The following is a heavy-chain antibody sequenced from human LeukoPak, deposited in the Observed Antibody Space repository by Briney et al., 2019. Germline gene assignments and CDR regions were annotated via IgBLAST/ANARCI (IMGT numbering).Heavy chain of an antibody. Sequence: TSETLSLTCAVYGGSFSGYYWSWIRQPPGKGLEWIWEINHSGSTNYNPSLKSRVTISVDTSKNQFSLKLSSVTAADTAVYYCARRHITGTTNLIFDYWGQGTLVTVSS. J-gene: IGHJ4*02. CDR1: GGSFSGYY. CDR2: INHSGST. D-gene: IGHD1-20*01. CDR3: ARRHITGTTNLIFDY. V-gene: IGHV4-34*01.